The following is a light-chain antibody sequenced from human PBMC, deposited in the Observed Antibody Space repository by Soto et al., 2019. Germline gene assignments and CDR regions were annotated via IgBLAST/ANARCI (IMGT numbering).Light chain of an antibody. Sequence: QSVLTQSPSASASLGASVKLTCTLSSGHSSYAIAWHQQQPEKDPRYLMKLNSDGSHSKGDGIPDRFSGSSSGAERYLTISSLQSEDEADYYCQTWGTGIQGVFGGGTKLTVL. CDR2: LNSDGSH. J-gene: IGLJ2*01. CDR3: QTWGTGIQGV. CDR1: SGHSSYA. V-gene: IGLV4-69*01.